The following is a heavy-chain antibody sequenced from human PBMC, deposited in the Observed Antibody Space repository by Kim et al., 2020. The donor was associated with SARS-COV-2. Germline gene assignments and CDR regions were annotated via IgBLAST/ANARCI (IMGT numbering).Heavy chain of an antibody. J-gene: IGHJ6*02. D-gene: IGHD1-1*01. V-gene: IGHV3-43*01. Sequence: GGSLRLSCAASGFTFDDYTMHWVRQAPGKGLEWVSLISWDGGSTYYADSVKGRFTISRDNSKNSLYLQMNSLRTEDTALYYCAKEEPPEIGMDVWGQGTTVTVSS. CDR2: ISWDGGST. CDR1: GFTFDDYT. CDR3: AKEEPPEIGMDV.